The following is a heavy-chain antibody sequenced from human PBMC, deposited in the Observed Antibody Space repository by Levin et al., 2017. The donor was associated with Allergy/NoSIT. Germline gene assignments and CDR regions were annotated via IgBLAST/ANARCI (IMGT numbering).Heavy chain of an antibody. V-gene: IGHV4-59*01. Sequence: TSETLSLTCTVSGGSISSYYWSWIRQPPGKGLEWIGYIYYSGSTNYNPSLKSRVTISVDTSKNQFSLKLSSVTAADTAVYYCARENRGSCYSSSCGVDYWGQGTLVTVSS. J-gene: IGHJ4*02. CDR1: GGSISSYY. CDR3: ARENRGSCYSSSCGVDY. CDR2: IYYSGST. D-gene: IGHD2-15*01.